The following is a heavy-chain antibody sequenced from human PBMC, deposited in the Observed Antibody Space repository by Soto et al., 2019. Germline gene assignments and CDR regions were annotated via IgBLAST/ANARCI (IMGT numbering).Heavy chain of an antibody. Sequence: SVKVSCKASGGTFSSYAISWVRQAPGQGLEWMGGIIPIFGTANYAQKFQGRVTITADESTSTAYMELSSLRSEDTAVYYCARSGTTSFVRYYYGMDVWGQGTTVAVSS. V-gene: IGHV1-69*13. CDR2: IIPIFGTA. CDR1: GGTFSSYA. CDR3: ARSGTTSFVRYYYGMDV. J-gene: IGHJ6*02. D-gene: IGHD1-7*01.